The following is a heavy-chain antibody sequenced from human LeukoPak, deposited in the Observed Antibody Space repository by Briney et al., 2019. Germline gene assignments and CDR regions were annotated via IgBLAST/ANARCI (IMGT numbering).Heavy chain of an antibody. CDR1: GYTFSGYY. V-gene: IGHV1-2*06. Sequence: ASVKVSCKASGYTFSGYYIHWVRQAPGQGLEWMGRINPNNGGANYAQKFQGRVTMTRDMSMSTAYMELSRLRSDDTAVYYCAGEDNSSGYRPFDIWGQGTMVTVPS. CDR2: INPNNGGA. D-gene: IGHD3-22*01. J-gene: IGHJ3*02. CDR3: AGEDNSSGYRPFDI.